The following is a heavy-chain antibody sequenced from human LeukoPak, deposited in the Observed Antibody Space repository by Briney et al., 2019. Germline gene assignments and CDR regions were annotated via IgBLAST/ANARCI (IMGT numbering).Heavy chain of an antibody. V-gene: IGHV4-4*07. CDR1: GGSISSYY. CDR2: IYTSGST. Sequence: SETLSLTCTVSGGSISSYYWSWIRQPAGKGLEWIGLIYTSGSTNYNPSLKSRVTMSVDTSKNQFSLKLSSVTAADTAVYYCARGEGLGYCSSTSCSPDHDAFDIWGQGTMVTVSS. D-gene: IGHD2-2*01. J-gene: IGHJ3*02. CDR3: ARGEGLGYCSSTSCSPDHDAFDI.